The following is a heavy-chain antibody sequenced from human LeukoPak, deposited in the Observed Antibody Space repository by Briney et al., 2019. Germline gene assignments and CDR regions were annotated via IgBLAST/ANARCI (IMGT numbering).Heavy chain of an antibody. J-gene: IGHJ4*02. CDR3: ARGVVAAAGRTFDF. Sequence: PSDTLSLTCTVSGDSISSYYWSWIRKPPGKGLEWIGYIYNRWSTSYNPSLRSRVTISLDTSKSQFSLKLSSVTAADTAIYYCARGVVAAAGRTFDFWGQGTLVTVSS. CDR1: GDSISSYY. V-gene: IGHV4-59*07. CDR2: IYNRWST. D-gene: IGHD6-13*01.